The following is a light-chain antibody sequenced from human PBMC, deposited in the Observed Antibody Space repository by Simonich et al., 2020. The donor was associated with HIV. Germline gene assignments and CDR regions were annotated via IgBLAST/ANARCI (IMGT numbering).Light chain of an antibody. CDR3: QQYYSTPIT. J-gene: IGKJ5*01. Sequence: DIVMTQSPDSLAVSLGESATINYKTSQSVSYSSNNKNYLAWYQQKPGQPPKLLIYWATTREYGVPDRFSGSGSGTDLTLTISSLQAEDVAVYYCQQYYSTPITFGQGTRLEIK. V-gene: IGKV4-1*01. CDR2: WAT. CDR1: QSVSYSSNNKNY.